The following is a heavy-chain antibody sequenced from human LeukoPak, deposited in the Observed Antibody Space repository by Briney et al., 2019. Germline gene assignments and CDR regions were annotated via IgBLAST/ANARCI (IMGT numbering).Heavy chain of an antibody. CDR2: IIVGSGRT. D-gene: IGHD1-26*01. CDR3: AAELYSGTYGRCCSFAF. V-gene: IGHV1-58*02. Sequence: GASVKVSCKASGFTFSNSAIQWVRQARGQRLEWIGWIIVGSGRTHYAQNLQERLTITRDMSTNTAYMELSSLRSEDTAVYYYAAELYSGTYGRCCSFAFWGQGTLVTVSS. J-gene: IGHJ4*02. CDR1: GFTFSNSA.